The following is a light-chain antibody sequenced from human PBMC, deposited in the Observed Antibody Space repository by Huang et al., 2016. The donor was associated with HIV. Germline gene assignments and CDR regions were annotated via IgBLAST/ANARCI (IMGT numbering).Light chain of an antibody. Sequence: MTQSPSSLSASVGDRVTISCRASQIISTYLNWYQQKPGKAPKLLIFSSSTLETGVPARFSGDGSGTDFTLTINTLQPDDFAVYYCQQSFNTPLTFGGGTNVEIK. V-gene: IGKV1-39*01. CDR2: SSS. CDR1: QIISTY. CDR3: QQSFNTPLT. J-gene: IGKJ4*01.